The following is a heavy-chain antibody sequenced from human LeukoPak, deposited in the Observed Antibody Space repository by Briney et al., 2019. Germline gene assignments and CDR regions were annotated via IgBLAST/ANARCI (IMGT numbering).Heavy chain of an antibody. Sequence: GGSLRLSCSASGFTFSDYYMRWIRQAPGKGLEWVSYISSSGTTIYYADSVKGRFTISRDNAKNSLYLKINSLRAEDTAVYYGARARAGGRTYYYYGMDVWGQGTTVTVSS. V-gene: IGHV3-11*01. J-gene: IGHJ6*02. D-gene: IGHD2-15*01. CDR2: ISSSGTTI. CDR1: GFTFSDYY. CDR3: ARARAGGRTYYYYGMDV.